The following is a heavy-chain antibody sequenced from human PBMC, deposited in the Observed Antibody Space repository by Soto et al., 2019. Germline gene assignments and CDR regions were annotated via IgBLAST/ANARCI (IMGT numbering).Heavy chain of an antibody. CDR2: ISSSSSTI. J-gene: IGHJ4*02. CDR3: AREIDYDSSGYSDE. D-gene: IGHD3-22*01. CDR1: GFTFSDYY. V-gene: IGHV3-11*01. Sequence: GGSLRLSCVASGFTFSDYYMSWIRQAPGKGLEWVSYISSSSSTIYYTDSVKGRFTISRDNAKNSLYLQMNSLRAEDTAVYYWAREIDYDSSGYSDEWGKGTLVTVSS.